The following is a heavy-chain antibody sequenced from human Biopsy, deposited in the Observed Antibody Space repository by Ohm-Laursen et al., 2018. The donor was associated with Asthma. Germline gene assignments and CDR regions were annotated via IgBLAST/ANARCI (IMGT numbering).Heavy chain of an antibody. CDR1: GASITSSAYY. D-gene: IGHD1-26*01. CDR3: ARGSPSRLSQWELLVSGGKRAHSYYGMDV. J-gene: IGHJ6*02. CDR2: MYYGETT. Sequence: GTLSLTCTVSGASITSSAYYWGWIRQPPGKGLEWIGSMYYGETTYYSPSLKSRVTISVDTSKNQFSLRLTSVTAADTAVYYCARGSPSRLSQWELLVSGGKRAHSYYGMDVWGQGTTVTVSS. V-gene: IGHV4-39*01.